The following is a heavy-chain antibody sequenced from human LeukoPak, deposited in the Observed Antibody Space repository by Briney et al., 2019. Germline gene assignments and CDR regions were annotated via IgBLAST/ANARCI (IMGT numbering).Heavy chain of an antibody. J-gene: IGHJ4*02. CDR1: GYTFTRYD. Sequence: ASVNVSRKPSGYTFTRYDINGVPHAPAKGREWMGWVNLKRGHTRYAQKFQRRVTRTRNTSTSTAYMELSSLRSEDTAVYYCARGAPGSYCSGGSCPYFDSWGQGTLVSVSS. V-gene: IGHV1-8*01. D-gene: IGHD2-15*01. CDR2: VNLKRGHT. CDR3: ARGAPGSYCSGGSCPYFDS.